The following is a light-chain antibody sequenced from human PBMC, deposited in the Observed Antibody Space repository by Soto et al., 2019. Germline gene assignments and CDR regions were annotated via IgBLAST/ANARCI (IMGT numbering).Light chain of an antibody. Sequence: DIQMTQSPSTLPASVVDRVTITCRASQSISNWLAWYQQKPGTAPKVLIYHASNLQSGVPSRFSGSGSGTDFTLTISSLEPEDFAIYYCQQRQYWPPITFGQGTRLEIK. V-gene: IGKV1-5*01. J-gene: IGKJ5*01. CDR1: QSISNW. CDR2: HAS. CDR3: QQRQYWPPIT.